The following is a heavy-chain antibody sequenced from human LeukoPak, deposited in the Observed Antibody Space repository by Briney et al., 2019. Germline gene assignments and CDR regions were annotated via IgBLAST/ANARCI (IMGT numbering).Heavy chain of an antibody. D-gene: IGHD3-22*01. Sequence: ASVKVSCKASGYTFTGYYMHWVRQAPGQGLEWMGWINPNGGGTNYAQKLQGRVTMTRDTSISTAYMELSRLRSDDTAVYYCARDPPEYYYDSSGYHLFDYWGQGTLVTVSS. V-gene: IGHV1-2*02. CDR2: INPNGGGT. CDR3: ARDPPEYYYDSSGYHLFDY. CDR1: GYTFTGYY. J-gene: IGHJ4*02.